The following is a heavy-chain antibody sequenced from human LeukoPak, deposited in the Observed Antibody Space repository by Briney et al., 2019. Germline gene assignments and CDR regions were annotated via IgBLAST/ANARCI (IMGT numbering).Heavy chain of an antibody. J-gene: IGHJ3*02. D-gene: IGHD1-26*01. CDR3: ARHGGSHPDAFDI. Sequence: PSETLSLTCAVYGGSFSGYYWSWIRQPPGKGLEWIGEINHSGSTNYNPSLKSRVTISVDTSKNQFSLKLSSVTAADTAVYYCARHGGSHPDAFDIWGQGTMVTVSS. V-gene: IGHV4-34*01. CDR1: GGSFSGYY. CDR2: INHSGST.